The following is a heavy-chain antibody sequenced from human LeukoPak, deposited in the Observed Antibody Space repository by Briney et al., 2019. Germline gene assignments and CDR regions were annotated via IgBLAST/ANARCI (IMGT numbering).Heavy chain of an antibody. D-gene: IGHD7-27*01. Sequence: PGRSLRLSCAASGFTFSSYAMHWVRQAPGKGLEWVANIKQDGGEEYYVDSVKGRFTISRDNAKNSLYLQMSSLRAEDTAIYYCGRDSGDRPRAGGYFFDYLGPGTLVTVSS. CDR1: GFTFSSYA. CDR2: IKQDGGEE. V-gene: IGHV3-7*01. CDR3: GRDSGDRPRAGGYFFDY. J-gene: IGHJ4*02.